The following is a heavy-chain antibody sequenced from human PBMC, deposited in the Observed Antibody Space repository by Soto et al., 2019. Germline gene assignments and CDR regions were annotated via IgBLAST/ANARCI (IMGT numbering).Heavy chain of an antibody. CDR3: SSQLGIAAAGHYYYYGMDV. V-gene: IGHV5-10-1*01. J-gene: IGHJ6*02. Sequence: GESLKISCQGSGYPYTNYWITWVRQMPGKGLEWMGRIDPSDSYTNYSPSFQGHVTISADKSITTPYLQWSSLKASDTAMYYCSSQLGIAAAGHYYYYGMDVWGQGTTVTVSS. CDR1: GYPYTNYW. D-gene: IGHD6-13*01. CDR2: IDPSDSYT.